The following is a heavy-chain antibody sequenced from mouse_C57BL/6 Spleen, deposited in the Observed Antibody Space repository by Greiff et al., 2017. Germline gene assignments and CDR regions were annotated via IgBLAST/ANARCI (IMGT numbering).Heavy chain of an antibody. CDR3: ARVNRDEGVAY. CDR2: IYPGRGST. D-gene: IGHD4-1*01. CDR1: GYTFTSYW. V-gene: IGHV1-55*01. J-gene: IGHJ3*01. Sequence: VQLQQPGAELVKPGASVKMSCKASGYTFTSYWITWVKQRPGQGLEWIGVIYPGRGSTNYNDKFKSKATLTVDTSSSTAYMQHSSLTSEDSTFYCCARVNRDEGVAYWGQGTLVTVSS.